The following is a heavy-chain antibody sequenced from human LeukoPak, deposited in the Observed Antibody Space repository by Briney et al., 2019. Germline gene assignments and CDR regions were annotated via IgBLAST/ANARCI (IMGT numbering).Heavy chain of an antibody. CDR3: ARRDGYKKYYFDY. CDR2: IYYSGST. J-gene: IGHJ4*02. D-gene: IGHD5-24*01. CDR1: GGSISSYY. V-gene: IGHV4-59*01. Sequence: SETLSLTCTVSGGSISSYYWSWIRQPPGKGLEWIGYIYYSGSTNYNPSLKSRVTISADTSKNQFSLKLSSVTAADTAVYYCARRDGYKKYYFDYWGQGTLVTVSS.